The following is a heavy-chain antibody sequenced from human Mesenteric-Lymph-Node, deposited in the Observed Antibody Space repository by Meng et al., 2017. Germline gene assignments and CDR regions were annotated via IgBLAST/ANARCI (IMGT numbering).Heavy chain of an antibody. D-gene: IGHD2-2*01. Sequence: ASVKVSCKASGYTFTGYYMHWVRQAPGQGLEWMGRINPNSGGTNYAQKFQGRVTMTRDTSISTAYMELSSLRSDDTAIYYCAGGVPAGVPQSQYSYYYAMDFWGQGTTVT. CDR2: INPNSGGT. CDR3: AGGVPAGVPQSQYSYYYAMDF. V-gene: IGHV1-2*06. CDR1: GYTFTGYY. J-gene: IGHJ6*02.